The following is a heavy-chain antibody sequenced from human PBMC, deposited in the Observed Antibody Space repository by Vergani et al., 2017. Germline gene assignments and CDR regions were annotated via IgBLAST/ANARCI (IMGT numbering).Heavy chain of an antibody. CDR1: GYTFTGYY. CDR2: INPNSGGT. V-gene: IGHV1-2*02. Sequence: QVQLVQSGAEVKKPGASVKVSCKASGYTFTGYYMHWVRQAPGQGLEWMGWINPNSGGTNYAQKFQGRVTMTRDTSISTAYMELSRLRSDDTAVYYCARYQEDVVPAAIGDYWGQGTLVTVSS. CDR3: ARYQEDVVPAAIGDY. J-gene: IGHJ4*02. D-gene: IGHD2-2*01.